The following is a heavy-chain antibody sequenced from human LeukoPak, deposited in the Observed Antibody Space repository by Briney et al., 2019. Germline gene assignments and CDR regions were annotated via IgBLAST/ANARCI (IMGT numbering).Heavy chain of an antibody. D-gene: IGHD1-7*01. CDR1: GGSFTNYY. J-gene: IGHJ5*02. CDR3: ARGPGTLGLSP. CDR2: INHSGDT. V-gene: IGHV4-34*01. Sequence: PSETLPLTCNVSGGSFTNYYWSWIRQTPEKGLEWIGQINHSGDTSYNPSLRSRMTLSVDRSKNQFSLKVTPVTAADTGVYYCARGPGTLGLSPWGQGTLVTVSS.